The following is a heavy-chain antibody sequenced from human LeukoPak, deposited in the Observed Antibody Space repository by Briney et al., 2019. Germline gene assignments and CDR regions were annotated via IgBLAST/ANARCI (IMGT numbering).Heavy chain of an antibody. CDR3: AKGATEGYYYYYGLDV. CDR2: INPKSGAT. V-gene: IGHV1-2*02. Sequence: ASVKVSCKASGYTFTGYYMHWVRQAPGQGLEWMGWINPKSGATTYAQKFQDRVTLTRDTSINTAYMDLSGLTSDDTAVFYCAKGATEGYYYYYGLDVSGQGTTVTVSS. CDR1: GYTFTGYY. J-gene: IGHJ6*02.